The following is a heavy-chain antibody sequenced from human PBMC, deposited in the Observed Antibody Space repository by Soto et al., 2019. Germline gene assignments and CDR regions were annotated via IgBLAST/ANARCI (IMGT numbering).Heavy chain of an antibody. CDR3: ARAHRLLGLGEFPPDY. J-gene: IGHJ4*02. V-gene: IGHV4-34*01. CDR1: GGSFSGYY. Sequence: SETLSLTCAVYGGSFSGYYWSWIRQPPGKGLEWIGEINHSGSTNYNPSLKRRVTISVDTSKNQFSLKLSSVTAADTAVYYCARAHRLLGLGEFPPDYWGQGTLVTVSS. D-gene: IGHD3-10*01. CDR2: INHSGST.